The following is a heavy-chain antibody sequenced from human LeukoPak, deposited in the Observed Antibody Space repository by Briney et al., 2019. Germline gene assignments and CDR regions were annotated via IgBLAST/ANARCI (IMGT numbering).Heavy chain of an antibody. CDR3: ARMTTVTTYGFYYYMDV. CDR2: IYSGGST. D-gene: IGHD4-17*01. V-gene: IGHV3-66*01. Sequence: AGGSLRLSCAASGFTVSSNYMSWVRQAPGKGLEWVSVIYSGGSTYYADSVKGRFTISRDNSKNTLYLQMNSLRAEDTAVYYCARMTTVTTYGFYYYMDVWGKGTTVTVSS. CDR1: GFTVSSNY. J-gene: IGHJ6*03.